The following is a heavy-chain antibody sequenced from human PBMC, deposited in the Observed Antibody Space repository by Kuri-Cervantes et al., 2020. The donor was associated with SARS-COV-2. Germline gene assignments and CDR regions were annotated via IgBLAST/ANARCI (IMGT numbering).Heavy chain of an antibody. D-gene: IGHD3-16*02. CDR2: IDHHETEK. V-gene: IGHV3-7*05. J-gene: IGHJ4*01. CDR3: ATYRDKYETRHFEF. Sequence: LSLTCAASSLTFSDYWMTWVRQAPGKGLEWVANIDHHETEKNYVDSVRGRFTISRDNFKNSLYLQMNNLRVEDSAVYYCATYRDKYETRHFEFWGHGTLVTGSS. CDR1: SLTFSDYW.